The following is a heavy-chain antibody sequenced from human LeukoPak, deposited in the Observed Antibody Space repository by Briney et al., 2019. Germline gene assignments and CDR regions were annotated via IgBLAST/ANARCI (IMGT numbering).Heavy chain of an antibody. D-gene: IGHD3-10*01. CDR1: GYTFTSYH. CDR3: ARFPMVRGAITYYYYMDV. Sequence: ASVKVSCKASGYTFTSYHLHWVRQAPGQGLEWMGWVNPNSGGTNYAQKFQGRVTMTRDTSISTAYMELSRLRSDDTAVYYCARFPMVRGAITYYYYMDVWGKGTTVTVSS. J-gene: IGHJ6*03. V-gene: IGHV1-2*02. CDR2: VNPNSGGT.